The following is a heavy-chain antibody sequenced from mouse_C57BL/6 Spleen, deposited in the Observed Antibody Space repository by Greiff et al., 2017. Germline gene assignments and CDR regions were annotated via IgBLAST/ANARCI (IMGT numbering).Heavy chain of an antibody. CDR1: GYTFTDYY. CDR2: INPNNGGT. D-gene: IGHD3-3*01. V-gene: IGHV1-26*01. J-gene: IGHJ4*01. CDR3: ARGAWTASMDY. Sequence: VQLQQSGPELVKPGASVKISCKASGYTFTDYYMNWVKQSHGKSLEWIGDINPNNGGTSYNQKFKGKATLTVDKSSSTAYMELRSLTSEDSAVYYCARGAWTASMDYWGQGTSVTVSS.